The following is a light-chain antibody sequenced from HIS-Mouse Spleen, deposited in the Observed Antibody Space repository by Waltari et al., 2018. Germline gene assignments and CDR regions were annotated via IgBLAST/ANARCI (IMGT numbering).Light chain of an antibody. CDR1: SSDVGGYYY. Sequence: QSVLTHPVSVSGPPGQSSTIAFTGTSSDVGGYYYVSWYQQHPGKAPKLMIYEVSNRPSGVSNRFSGSKSGNTASLTISGLQAEDEADYYCSSYTSSSPYVVFGGGTKLTVL. CDR2: EVS. V-gene: IGLV2-14*01. CDR3: SSYTSSSPYVV. J-gene: IGLJ2*01.